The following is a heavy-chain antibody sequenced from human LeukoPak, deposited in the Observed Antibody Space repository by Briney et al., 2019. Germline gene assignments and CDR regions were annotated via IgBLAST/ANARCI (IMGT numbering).Heavy chain of an antibody. Sequence: PGGALRLSCAVSGITLSHYGMSWVRQAPGKGVEWVAGISERGGRTNYADSVKGRFTISRDNPKNTLYLQMNSLRVEDTAVYFCAKRGVVIRVILVGFHKEANYFDSWGQGALVTVSS. D-gene: IGHD3-22*01. V-gene: IGHV3-23*01. CDR1: GITLSHYG. J-gene: IGHJ4*02. CDR3: AKRGVVIRVILVGFHKEANYFDS. CDR2: ISERGGRT.